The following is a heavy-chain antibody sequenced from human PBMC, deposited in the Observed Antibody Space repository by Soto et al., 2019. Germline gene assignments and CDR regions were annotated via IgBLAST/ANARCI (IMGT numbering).Heavy chain of an antibody. CDR2: IKVDASEK. Sequence: PGGSLRLSCAASGFTFGSYWMSWVRQAPGKGLEWLATIKVDASEKKYVDSVKGRFTISRDNAMNRLYLQMDSLRADDTGVYYCVRDFRGAVAGSEFDHWGQGTLVTVSS. J-gene: IGHJ4*02. CDR3: VRDFRGAVAGSEFDH. D-gene: IGHD6-19*01. CDR1: GFTFGSYW. V-gene: IGHV3-7*01.